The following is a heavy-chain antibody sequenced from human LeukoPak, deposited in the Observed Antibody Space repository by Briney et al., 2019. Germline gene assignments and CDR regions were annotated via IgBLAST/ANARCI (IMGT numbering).Heavy chain of an antibody. Sequence: TSETLSLTCTVSGGSISSYYWSWIRQPPGKGLEWIGYIYYSGSTNYNPSLKSRVTISVDTSKNQFSLKLSSVTAADTAVYYCARVVWGSPPDYWGQGTLVTVSS. CDR1: GGSISSYY. V-gene: IGHV4-59*01. CDR2: IYYSGST. CDR3: ARVVWGSPPDY. J-gene: IGHJ4*02. D-gene: IGHD3-16*01.